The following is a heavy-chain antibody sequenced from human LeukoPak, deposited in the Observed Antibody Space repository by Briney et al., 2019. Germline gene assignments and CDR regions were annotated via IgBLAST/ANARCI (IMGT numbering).Heavy chain of an antibody. Sequence: PGGSLRLSCAASGFTVSSNYMSWVRQAPGKGLEWVSVIYSGGSTYYADSVKGRFTISRDNSKNTLYLQMNSLRAEDTAVYYCARDNGPTVTTDFDEAFDIWGQGTMVTVSS. J-gene: IGHJ3*02. CDR3: ARDNGPTVTTDFDEAFDI. D-gene: IGHD4-17*01. CDR1: GFTVSSNY. CDR2: IYSGGST. V-gene: IGHV3-53*01.